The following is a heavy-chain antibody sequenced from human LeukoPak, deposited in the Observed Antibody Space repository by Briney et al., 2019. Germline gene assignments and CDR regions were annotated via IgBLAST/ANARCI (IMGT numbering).Heavy chain of an antibody. CDR2: MYTSGST. D-gene: IGHD5-12*01. CDR1: GPSLSSSSYY. J-gene: IGHJ4*02. Sequence: SETLSLTCTVSGPSLSSSSYYWGRIRQPPGKGLEWIGSMYTSGSTYCNPSLKSRVTISVDTSKNQFSLKLSSVTAADTAVYYCARSGSGYLRYYFDYWGQGTLVTVSS. CDR3: ARSGSGYLRYYFDY. V-gene: IGHV4-39*07.